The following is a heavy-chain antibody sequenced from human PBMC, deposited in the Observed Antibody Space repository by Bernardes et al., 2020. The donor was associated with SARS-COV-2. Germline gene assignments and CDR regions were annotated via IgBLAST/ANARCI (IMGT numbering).Heavy chain of an antibody. CDR1: GFTFSSYW. J-gene: IGHJ4*02. V-gene: IGHV3-7*01. Sequence: GGSLRLSCAASGFTFSSYWMSWVRQAPGKGLEWVANIKGYGSQSSPVDSVRGRFTIYRDNAKNLLYLQMNSLRAEDTAVYYCARIDEVNGRDYWGQGTLVTVSS. CDR3: ARIDEVNGRDY. CDR2: IKGYGSQS. D-gene: IGHD2-15*01.